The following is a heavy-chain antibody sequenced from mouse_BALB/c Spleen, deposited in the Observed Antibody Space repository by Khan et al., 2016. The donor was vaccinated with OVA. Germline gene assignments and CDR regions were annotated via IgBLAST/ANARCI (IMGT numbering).Heavy chain of an antibody. CDR2: IWGDGST. V-gene: IGHV2-3*01. J-gene: IGHJ4*01. CDR1: GFSLTSFG. Sequence: QVQLKQSGPGLVAPSQSLSITCTVSGFSLTSFGVRWVRQPPGKGLEWLGVIWGDGSTNYHSAPISRLSISKDNSKSQVFLKLNSLQTVDTATYYCAKWGTTVQYAVDYWGQGTSVTVSS. CDR3: AKWGTTVQYAVDY. D-gene: IGHD1-1*01.